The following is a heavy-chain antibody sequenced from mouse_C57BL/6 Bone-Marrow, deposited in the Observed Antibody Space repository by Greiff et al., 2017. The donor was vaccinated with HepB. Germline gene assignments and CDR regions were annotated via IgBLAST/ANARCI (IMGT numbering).Heavy chain of an antibody. CDR1: GFTFSSYA. V-gene: IGHV5-4*03. CDR3: ARSYDYDAWFAY. D-gene: IGHD2-4*01. J-gene: IGHJ3*01. Sequence: EVKLVESGGGLVKPGGSLKLSCAASGFTFSSYAMSWVRQTPEKRLEWVATISDGGSYTYYPDNVKGRFTISRDNAKNNLYLQMSHLKSEDTAMYYCARSYDYDAWFAYWGQGTLVTVSA. CDR2: ISDGGSYT.